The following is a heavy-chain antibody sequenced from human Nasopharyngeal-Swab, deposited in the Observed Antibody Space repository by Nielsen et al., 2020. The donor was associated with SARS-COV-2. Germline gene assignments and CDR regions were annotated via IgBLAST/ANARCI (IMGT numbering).Heavy chain of an antibody. CDR3: ARRDSSTLYFDY. Sequence: SETLSLTCTVSGGSISSSSYYWGWIRQRPGKGLEWIGGIHYRGSTYYNQSLKSHVTISVDTSKNQFSLNLSSGTAADTAVYYCARRDSSTLYFDYWGQGTLVTVSS. CDR1: GGSISSSSYY. D-gene: IGHD6-13*01. J-gene: IGHJ4*02. V-gene: IGHV4-39*01. CDR2: IHYRGST.